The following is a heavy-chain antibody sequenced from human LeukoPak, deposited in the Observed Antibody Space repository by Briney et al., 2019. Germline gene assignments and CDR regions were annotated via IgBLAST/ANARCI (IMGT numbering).Heavy chain of an antibody. CDR1: GFTFSTYA. V-gene: IGHV3-23*01. D-gene: IGHD3-9*01. CDR2: IGGSGRGGGT. CDR3: AKDKTGSTAYYFDY. J-gene: IGHJ4*02. Sequence: GGSLRLSCEASGFTFSTYAMAWVRQAPGKGLEWVSAIGGSGRGGGTYYTDSMKGRFTISRDNSRNTLYLQMSSLRAEDTAVYYCAKDKTGSTAYYFDYWGQGTLVTVSS.